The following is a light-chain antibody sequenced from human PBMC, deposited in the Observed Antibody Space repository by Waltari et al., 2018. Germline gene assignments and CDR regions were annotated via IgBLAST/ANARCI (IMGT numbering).Light chain of an antibody. Sequence: YVLTQPPSVSVAPGETDTITCGGDSTGMRHLAWYQQRSGQAPRVVISYHSVRPSWIPARFSGATAGTTSTLTISRVEAGDEADYYCQVWDRSRDHVFGAGTKVTVL. CDR2: YHS. V-gene: IGLV3-21*04. J-gene: IGLJ1*01. CDR3: QVWDRSRDHV. CDR1: STGMRH.